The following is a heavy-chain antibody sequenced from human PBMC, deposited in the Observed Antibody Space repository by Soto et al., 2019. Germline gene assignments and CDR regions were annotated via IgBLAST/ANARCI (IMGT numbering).Heavy chain of an antibody. CDR3: ARDEPTDSHIVVVTAIQGLYYYGMDV. Sequence: PGGSLRLSCAASGFTFSSYAMHWVRQAPGKGLEWVAVISYDGSNKYYADSVKGRFTISRDNSKNTLYLQMNSLRAEDTAVYYCARDEPTDSHIVVVTAIQGLYYYGMDVWGQGTTVTVSS. CDR2: ISYDGSNK. V-gene: IGHV3-30-3*01. J-gene: IGHJ6*02. CDR1: GFTFSSYA. D-gene: IGHD2-21*02.